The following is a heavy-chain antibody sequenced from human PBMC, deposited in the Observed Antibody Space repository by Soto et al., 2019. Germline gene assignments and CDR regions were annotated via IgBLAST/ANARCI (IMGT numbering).Heavy chain of an antibody. CDR3: ARLSGKYYYYGMDV. V-gene: IGHV3-74*01. Sequence: GGSLRLSCAASGFTFSSYWMHWVRQAPGKGLVWVSRINSDGSSTSYADSVKGRFTISRDNAKNTLYLQMNSLRAEDTAVYYCARLSGKYYYYGMDVWGQGTTVTVSS. CDR1: GFTFSSYW. CDR2: INSDGSST. D-gene: IGHD1-1*01. J-gene: IGHJ6*02.